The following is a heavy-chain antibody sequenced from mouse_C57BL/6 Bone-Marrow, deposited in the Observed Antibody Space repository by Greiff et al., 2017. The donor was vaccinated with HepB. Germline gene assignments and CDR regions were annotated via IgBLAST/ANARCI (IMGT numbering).Heavy chain of an antibody. J-gene: IGHJ4*01. CDR2: INPYNGGT. CDR1: GYTFTDYY. CDR3: ARYDYDGAMDY. V-gene: IGHV1-19*01. Sequence: VQLQQSGPVLVKPGASVKMSCKASGYTFTDYYMNWVKQSHGKSLEWIGVINPYNGGTSYNQKFKGKATLTVDKSSSTAYMELNSLTSEDSAVYYCARYDYDGAMDYWGQGTSVTVSS. D-gene: IGHD2-4*01.